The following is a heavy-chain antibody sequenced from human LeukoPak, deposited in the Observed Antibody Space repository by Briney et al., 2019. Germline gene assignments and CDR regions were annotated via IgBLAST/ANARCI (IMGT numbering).Heavy chain of an antibody. CDR1: GFTFSSEW. CDR3: ARDLPRTSGP. D-gene: IGHD3-10*01. CDR2: INSDGGST. Sequence: SGGSLRLSCAASGFTFSSEWMHWVREAPGGGLVWISHINSDGGSTHYGDSVKGRFTVSRDNAKNTLDLQMNSLRAEDTAVYYCARDLPRTSGPWGQGTLVTVSS. J-gene: IGHJ5*02. V-gene: IGHV3-74*01.